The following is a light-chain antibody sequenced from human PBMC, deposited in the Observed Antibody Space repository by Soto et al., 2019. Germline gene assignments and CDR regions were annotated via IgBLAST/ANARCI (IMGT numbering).Light chain of an antibody. CDR1: QSVSSTY. Sequence: EIVMTQSPATLSVSPGEIATLSCRASQSVSSTYLAWYQLKPGQAPRLLTYGASSRATGIPDRFSGSGSGTDFTLTISRLEPEDFAVYYCQKYGSSPQNFGGGTKVDIK. V-gene: IGKV3-20*01. CDR2: GAS. J-gene: IGKJ4*01. CDR3: QKYGSSPQN.